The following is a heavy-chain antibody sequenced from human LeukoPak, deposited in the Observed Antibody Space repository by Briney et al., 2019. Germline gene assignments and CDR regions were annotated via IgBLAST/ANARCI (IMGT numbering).Heavy chain of an antibody. D-gene: IGHD4-17*01. CDR3: ARSDDYGDYGKRKAIDI. Sequence: GASVKVSCKASGGTFSSYAISWVRQAPGQGLEWMGGIIPIFGTANYAQKFQGRVTITADESTSTAYMELSSLRSEDTAVYYCARSDDYGDYGKRKAIDIWGQGTMVTVSS. CDR2: IIPIFGTA. CDR1: GGTFSSYA. J-gene: IGHJ3*02. V-gene: IGHV1-69*13.